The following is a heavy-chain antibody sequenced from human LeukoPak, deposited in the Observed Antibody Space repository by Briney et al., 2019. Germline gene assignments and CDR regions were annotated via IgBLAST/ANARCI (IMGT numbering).Heavy chain of an antibody. CDR2: IYYSGST. J-gene: IGHJ4*02. V-gene: IGHV4-31*03. D-gene: IGHD5-24*01. CDR1: GGSISSGGYY. CDR3: ARGSSRGGYNQVRFDY. Sequence: PSETLSLTCTVSGGSISSGGYYWSWIRQHPGKGLEWIGYIYYSGSTYYNPSLKSRVTISVDTSKNQFSLKLSSVTAADTAVYYCARGSSRGGYNQVRFDYWGQGTLVTVSS.